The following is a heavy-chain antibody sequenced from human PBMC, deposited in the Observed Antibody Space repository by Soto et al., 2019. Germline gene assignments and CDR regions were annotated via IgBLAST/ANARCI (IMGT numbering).Heavy chain of an antibody. CDR3: TTSCVHLIFAPRYTPVPLCCCDGMDV. D-gene: IGHD3-16*02. CDR2: INPDSGGT. Sequence: DASVKVSCKASGNTFTGYNIHWVRQAPGEGLECMGWINPDSGGTNYAQKFQGRVTMTRDTSIITAYMELRRLRSDDTAVYYCTTSCVHLIFAPRYTPVPLCCCDGMDVWGQETRVTVSS. CDR1: GNTFTGYN. V-gene: IGHV1-2*02. J-gene: IGHJ6*02.